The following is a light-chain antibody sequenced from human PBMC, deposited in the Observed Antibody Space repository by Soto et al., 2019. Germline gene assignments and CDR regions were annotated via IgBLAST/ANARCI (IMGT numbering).Light chain of an antibody. CDR3: SSYISSSTLV. V-gene: IGLV2-14*01. J-gene: IGLJ1*01. CDR1: SSDVGGYNY. Sequence: QSVLTQPASVSGSPGQSITISCTGTSSDVGGYNYVSWYQQHPGKAPKLMIYEVSNRPSGVSNRFSGSKSGNTASLTISGLQAEGEADYYCSSYISSSTLVFGTGTKVTVL. CDR2: EVS.